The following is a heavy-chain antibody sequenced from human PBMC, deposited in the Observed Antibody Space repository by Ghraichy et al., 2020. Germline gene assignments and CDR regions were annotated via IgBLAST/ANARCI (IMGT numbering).Heavy chain of an antibody. CDR1: GYTFTGYY. V-gene: IGHV1-2*06. D-gene: IGHD3-9*01. J-gene: IGHJ6*02. CDR3: ARAPPPNYDILTGYSGDYYYYYGMDV. Sequence: ASVKVSCKASGYTFTGYYMHWVRQAPGQGLEWMGRINPNSGGTNYAQKFQGRVTMTRDTSISTAYMELSRLRSDDTAVYYCARAPPPNYDILTGYSGDYYYYYGMDVWGQGTTVTVSS. CDR2: INPNSGGT.